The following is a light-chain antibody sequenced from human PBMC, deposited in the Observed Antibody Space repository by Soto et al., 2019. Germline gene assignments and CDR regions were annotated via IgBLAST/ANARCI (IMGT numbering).Light chain of an antibody. V-gene: IGLV6-57*04. CDR1: SGSIASNY. CDR3: QSYDSSNNV. J-gene: IGLJ6*01. Sequence: NFMLTQPHSVSESPGKTVTISCTRSSGSIASNYVQWYQQRPGSAPTTVIYEDNQRPSGVPDRFPGSIDSSSNSASLTISGLKTEDEADYYCQSYDSSNNVFGSGTQLTVL. CDR2: EDN.